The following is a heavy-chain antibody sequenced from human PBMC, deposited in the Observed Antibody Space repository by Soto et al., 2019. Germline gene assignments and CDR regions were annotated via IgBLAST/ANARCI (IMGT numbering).Heavy chain of an antibody. CDR1: GFTFSSYG. V-gene: IGHV3-30*18. CDR2: ISYDGSNK. J-gene: IGHJ3*02. D-gene: IGHD4-17*01. Sequence: GGSLRLSCAASGFTFSSYGMHWVRQAPGKGLEWVAVISYDGSNKYYADSVKGRFTISRDNSKNTLYLQMNSLRAEDTAVYYCAKDPSYGDEGFGLAFDIWGQGTMVTVSS. CDR3: AKDPSYGDEGFGLAFDI.